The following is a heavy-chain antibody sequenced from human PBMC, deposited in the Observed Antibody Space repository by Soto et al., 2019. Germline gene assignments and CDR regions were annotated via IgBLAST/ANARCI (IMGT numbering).Heavy chain of an antibody. Sequence: PGGSLRLSCAASGFTFRSYNMNWVRQAPGKGLDWVSYISSSSSTIYYADSVKGRVTISRDNAKNSLYLQMNSLRDDDTAMYYCAIGGTIAVPTTGDYWGQGTLVTVYS. CDR1: GFTFRSYN. CDR2: ISSSSSTI. V-gene: IGHV3-48*02. D-gene: IGHD1-1*01. J-gene: IGHJ4*01. CDR3: AIGGTIAVPTTGDY.